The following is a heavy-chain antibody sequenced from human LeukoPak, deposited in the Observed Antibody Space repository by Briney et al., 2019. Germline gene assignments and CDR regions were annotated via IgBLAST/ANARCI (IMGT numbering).Heavy chain of an antibody. Sequence: GGSLRLSCAASGFTFSNYEMNWVRQAPGKGLEWVSYISSSGSIYYADSVKGRFTISRDNAKNSLYLQMNSLRAEDTAIYYCASTNYYDSSGFSNWFDPWSQGTLVTVSS. J-gene: IGHJ5*02. CDR1: GFTFSNYE. CDR2: ISSSGSI. CDR3: ASTNYYDSSGFSNWFDP. V-gene: IGHV3-48*03. D-gene: IGHD3-22*01.